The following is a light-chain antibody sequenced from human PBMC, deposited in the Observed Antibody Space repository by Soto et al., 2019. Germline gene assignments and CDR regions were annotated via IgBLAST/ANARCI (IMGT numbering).Light chain of an antibody. J-gene: IGKJ5*01. Sequence: EIVLTQSPGTLSLSPGERATLSCRASQSVSSNYLAWYQQKPGQAPRLLIFGASNRATGIPARFSGSGSGTDFTLTISRLETEDSALYYCQQYGRSITLGHGTRLDI. CDR2: GAS. V-gene: IGKV3-20*01. CDR3: QQYGRSIT. CDR1: QSVSSNY.